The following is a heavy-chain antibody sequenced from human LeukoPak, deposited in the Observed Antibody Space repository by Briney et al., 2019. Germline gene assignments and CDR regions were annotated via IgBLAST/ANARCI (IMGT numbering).Heavy chain of an antibody. D-gene: IGHD3-16*01. CDR2: MNPNSGNT. CDR3: ARGLYIGGGYAF. J-gene: IGHJ3*01. CDR1: GYTFTSYD. V-gene: IGHV1-8*03. Sequence: ASVTVSCKASGYTFTSYDINWVRQATGQGFEGMGWMNPNSGNTGYAQKFQGRVTITRNTSISTAYMELSSLRSEDTAVYYCARGLYIGGGYAFWGQGTMVTVSS.